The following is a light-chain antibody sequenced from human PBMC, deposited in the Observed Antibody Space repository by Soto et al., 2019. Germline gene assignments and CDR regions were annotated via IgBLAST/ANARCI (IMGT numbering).Light chain of an antibody. CDR2: AAS. Sequence: EIVLTQSPGTLSLSPGERATLSCMASQSISSTYLAWYRQKPVQAPRLLIYAASSRATGIPDRFSGSGSGTDFTLTISRLEPEDFAVYYCQQYYASSWTFGQGTRVEIK. J-gene: IGKJ1*01. CDR3: QQYYASSWT. CDR1: QSISSTY. V-gene: IGKV3-20*01.